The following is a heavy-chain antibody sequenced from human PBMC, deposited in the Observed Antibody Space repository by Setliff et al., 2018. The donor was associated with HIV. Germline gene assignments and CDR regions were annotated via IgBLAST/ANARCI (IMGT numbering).Heavy chain of an antibody. CDR2: LSTSGDST. CDR1: GFTFNNYA. J-gene: IGHJ3*02. CDR3: AKVFAFGVDGFDI. Sequence: PGGSLRLSCAASGFTFNNYAMSWVRQAPGKGLEWVSALSTSGDSTYYADSVEGRFTISRDNSKNTLYLQMNTLRIEDTAVYYCAKVFAFGVDGFDIWGQGTMVTVSS. D-gene: IGHD3-10*01. V-gene: IGHV3-23*01.